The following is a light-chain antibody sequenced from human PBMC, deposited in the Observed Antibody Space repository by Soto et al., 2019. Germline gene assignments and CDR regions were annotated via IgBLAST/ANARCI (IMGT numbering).Light chain of an antibody. Sequence: EILMTQSPSTLSVSLGERATLSCRASQSVSSYLAWYQQKPGQAPRLLIYDASNRATGIPARFSGSGSGTDFTLTIISLEPEDFVVYYCQQRSNWHRTFGEGTKVDIK. CDR3: QQRSNWHRT. J-gene: IGKJ1*01. V-gene: IGKV3-11*01. CDR1: QSVSSY. CDR2: DAS.